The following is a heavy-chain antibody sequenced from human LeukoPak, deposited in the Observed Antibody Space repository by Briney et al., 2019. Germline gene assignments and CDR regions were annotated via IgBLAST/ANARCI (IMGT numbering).Heavy chain of an antibody. CDR1: GFTFDDYA. J-gene: IGHJ4*02. Sequence: PGGSLRLSCAASGFTFDDYAMHWVRQAPGKCLEWVSGISWNSGSIGYADSVKGRFTISRDNSKNTLYLQMNSLRAEDTAVYYCAKDASIAVAGIGLDYWGQGTLVTVSS. CDR2: ISWNSGSI. D-gene: IGHD6-19*01. V-gene: IGHV3-9*01. CDR3: AKDASIAVAGIGLDY.